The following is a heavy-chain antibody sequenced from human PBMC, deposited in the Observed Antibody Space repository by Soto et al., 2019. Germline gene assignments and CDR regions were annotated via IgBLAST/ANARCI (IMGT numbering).Heavy chain of an antibody. CDR1: GGTFSSYA. D-gene: IGHD1-26*01. CDR2: MISIVGTA. V-gene: IGHV1-69*12. J-gene: IGHJ6*02. Sequence: QVQLVQSGAEVKKPGSSVKVSCKASGGTFSSYAISWVRQAPGQGLQWMGGMISIVGTADYAQKFQGRVTITADESTSTAYMELSSLRSEDTAVYYCASHSGSSPEGRYYYGMDVWGQGTTVTVSS. CDR3: ASHSGSSPEGRYYYGMDV.